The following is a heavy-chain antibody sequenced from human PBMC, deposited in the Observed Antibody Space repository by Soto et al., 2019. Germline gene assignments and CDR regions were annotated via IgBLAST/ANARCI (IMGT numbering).Heavy chain of an antibody. CDR2: ISAYNGNT. CDR1: GYTFTSYG. Sequence: ASVKVSCKASGYTFTSYGISWVRQAPGQGLEWMGWISAYNGNTNYAQKLQGRVTMTTDTSTSTAYMELRSLRSDDTAVCYCARGDSVVVPAAIYGYWGQGTLVTVSS. J-gene: IGHJ4*02. CDR3: ARGDSVVVPAAIYGY. V-gene: IGHV1-18*01. D-gene: IGHD2-2*01.